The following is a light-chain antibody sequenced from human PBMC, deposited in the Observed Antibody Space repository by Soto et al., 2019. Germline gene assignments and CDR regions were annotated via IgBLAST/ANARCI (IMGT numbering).Light chain of an antibody. J-gene: IGLJ2*01. Sequence: QSALTQPASVSGSPGQSITISCTGTSSDVGGYNYVSWYQQHPGKAPKLMIYDVSNRPSGVSNRFSGSKSGNTASPTISGLQADDEAGSYCRSYYSSSPPHVVVGGGTKLTVL. CDR2: DVS. CDR3: RSYYSSSPPHVV. V-gene: IGLV2-14*01. CDR1: SSDVGGYNY.